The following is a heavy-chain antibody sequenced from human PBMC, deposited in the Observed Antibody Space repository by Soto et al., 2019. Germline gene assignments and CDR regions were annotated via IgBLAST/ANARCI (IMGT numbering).Heavy chain of an antibody. Sequence: EVQLLESGGGLVQPGGSLRLSCAASGFTFSNYAMSWVRQAPGKGLEWVSGISASGGTTYYADSVKGRFAISRDHSKNTLSLQMNSLRVDDTAVYYCVKDPNGDYVGGFEFWGQGTMVTVSS. D-gene: IGHD4-17*01. CDR2: ISASGGTT. V-gene: IGHV3-23*01. CDR3: VKDPNGDYVGGFEF. CDR1: GFTFSNYA. J-gene: IGHJ3*01.